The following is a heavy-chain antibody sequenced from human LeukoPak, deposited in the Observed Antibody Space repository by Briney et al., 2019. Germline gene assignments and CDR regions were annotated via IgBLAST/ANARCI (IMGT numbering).Heavy chain of an antibody. CDR3: ARVVYSSGWYGVGWFDP. CDR1: SGPISSSSYY. Sequence: SDTLSLTCTVSSGPISSSSYYGGWIPQPPGKGLEWIGSIYYSGSTYYHPSLTSRVTISVDKSKNQFSLKLTYMTAADSAVYCCARVVYSSGWYGVGWFDPWGQGTLVTVSS. CDR2: IYYSGST. J-gene: IGHJ5*02. V-gene: IGHV4-39*07. D-gene: IGHD6-19*01.